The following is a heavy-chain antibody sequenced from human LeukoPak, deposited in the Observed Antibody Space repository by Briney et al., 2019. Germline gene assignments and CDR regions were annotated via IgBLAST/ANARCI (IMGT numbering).Heavy chain of an antibody. CDR2: IRHDGSNA. V-gene: IGHV3-30*02. CDR1: GFTFSRYG. D-gene: IGHD6-19*01. J-gene: IGHJ4*02. CDR3: AKDHPYSSGCVDY. Sequence: GGSLRLSCAASGFTFSRYGMHWVRQTPGRGLEWLAFIRHDGSNAWYADSVKGRFTVSRDNSKNTLYLQMNSLRAEDTAVYYCAKDHPYSSGCVDYWGQGTLVTVSS.